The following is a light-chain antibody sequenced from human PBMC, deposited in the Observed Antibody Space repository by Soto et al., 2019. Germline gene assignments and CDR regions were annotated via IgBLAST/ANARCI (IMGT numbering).Light chain of an antibody. V-gene: IGLV2-23*01. Sequence: QSVLTQPASVSGSPGQSITISCSGTSSDVGSYNFVSWYQQHPGTAPKLLIYEGSKRASGVSNRFSGSKSGNTASLTISGLQAEDEADYYCCSYAGSNNFVFGTGTKVTVL. J-gene: IGLJ1*01. CDR1: SSDVGSYNF. CDR3: CSYAGSNNFV. CDR2: EGS.